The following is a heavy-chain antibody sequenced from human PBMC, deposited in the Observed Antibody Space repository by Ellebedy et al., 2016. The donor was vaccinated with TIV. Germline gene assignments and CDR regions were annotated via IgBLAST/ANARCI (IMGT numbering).Heavy chain of an antibody. CDR3: ARDDTFSSTWYWFDP. Sequence: MPSETLSLTCTVSGGSISNYYWSWIRQSAGKGLEWIGRIYSSGSTTYNPSLKSRVTMSVDTSKNQLSLKLSSVTAADTAVYYCARDDTFSSTWYWFDPWGQGTLVTVSS. CDR2: IYSSGST. D-gene: IGHD6-13*01. V-gene: IGHV4-4*07. J-gene: IGHJ5*02. CDR1: GGSISNYY.